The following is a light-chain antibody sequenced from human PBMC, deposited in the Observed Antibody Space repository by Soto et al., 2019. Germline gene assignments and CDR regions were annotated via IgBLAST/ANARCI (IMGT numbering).Light chain of an antibody. CDR1: SSDVGAYTY. CDR3: TSFTTTSTVL. J-gene: IGLJ2*01. CDR2: DVS. V-gene: IGLV2-14*03. Sequence: QSALTQPASVSGSPGQSIIISCTGTSSDVGAYTYVSWYQHHPGKAAKLMIFDVSNRPSGVSNRFSGSKSGNTASLTISGLQPEDEADYYCTSFTTTSTVLFGGGTKVTVL.